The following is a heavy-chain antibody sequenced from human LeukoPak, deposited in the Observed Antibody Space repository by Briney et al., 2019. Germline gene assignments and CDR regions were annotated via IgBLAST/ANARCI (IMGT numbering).Heavy chain of an antibody. V-gene: IGHV3-11*01. Sequence: GGSLRLSCAASGFILSDYYVRWIPQTRGKGVVCVSYITSSGGTIYYADSVRRRYTISRHNAKHSLYLQMNSLRAEEATVYYCARSRPRYSTEYYYFYLDVWGKGTTVTVSS. J-gene: IGHJ6*03. D-gene: IGHD5-12*01. CDR1: GFILSDYY. CDR2: ITSSGGTI. CDR3: ARSRPRYSTEYYYFYLDV.